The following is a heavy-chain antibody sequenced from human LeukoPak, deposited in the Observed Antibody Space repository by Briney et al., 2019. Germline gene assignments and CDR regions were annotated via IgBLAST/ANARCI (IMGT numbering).Heavy chain of an antibody. V-gene: IGHV3-53*01. J-gene: IGHJ6*03. CDR3: ARAGYGYNYMDV. D-gene: IGHD1-1*01. Sequence: GGSLRLSCAASGFTVSSNFMSWVRQVPGKGLEWVSVIYSGGTTEYGDSVKGRFTISRANSKNTLYLQMNSLRAQDTAVYYCARAGYGYNYMDVWGKGTTVTVSS. CDR2: IYSGGTT. CDR1: GFTVSSNF.